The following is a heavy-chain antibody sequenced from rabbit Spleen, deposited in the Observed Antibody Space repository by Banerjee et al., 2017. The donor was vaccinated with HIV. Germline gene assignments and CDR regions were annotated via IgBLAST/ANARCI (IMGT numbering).Heavy chain of an antibody. V-gene: IGHV1S45*01. CDR3: TRNANCGWDL. D-gene: IGHD4-1*01. CDR1: GFSFSSGYD. Sequence: QEQLVESGGGLVKPGASLTLTCTASGFSFSSGYDMCWVRQAPGKGLEWIACIYVGNIDDSYFASWVNGRFTISSDNAQNTVDLQMNSLTAADTATYFCTRNANCGWDLWGPGTLVTVS. J-gene: IGHJ6*01. CDR2: IYVGNIDDS.